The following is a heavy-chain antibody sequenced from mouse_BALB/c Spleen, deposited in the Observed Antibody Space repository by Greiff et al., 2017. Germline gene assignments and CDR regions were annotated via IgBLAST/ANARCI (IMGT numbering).Heavy chain of an antibody. CDR2: ILPGSGST. J-gene: IGHJ4*01. Sequence: VQLQQSGAELMKPGASVKISCKATGYTFSSFWIAWVQQRPGHGLEWIGEILPGSGSTNYNEKFKGKATFTADTSSNTAYMQLSSLTSEDSAVYYCARKGLRHYYAMDDWGEGTSVTVSS. D-gene: IGHD1-2*01. CDR3: ARKGLRHYYAMDD. V-gene: IGHV1-9*01. CDR1: GYTFSSFW.